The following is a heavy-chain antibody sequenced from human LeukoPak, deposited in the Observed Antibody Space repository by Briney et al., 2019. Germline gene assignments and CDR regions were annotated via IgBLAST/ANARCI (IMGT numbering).Heavy chain of an antibody. Sequence: PGGSLRLSCAASGFTVSSNYMTWVRQAPGKGLEWVSVIYSGGGTYYADSVKGRFTISRDNSKNTLYLQMNSLRAEDTAVYYCARDEPSPDSTDLDCWGQGTLVTVSS. D-gene: IGHD2/OR15-2a*01. CDR3: ARDEPSPDSTDLDC. J-gene: IGHJ4*02. V-gene: IGHV3-66*01. CDR2: IYSGGGT. CDR1: GFTVSSNY.